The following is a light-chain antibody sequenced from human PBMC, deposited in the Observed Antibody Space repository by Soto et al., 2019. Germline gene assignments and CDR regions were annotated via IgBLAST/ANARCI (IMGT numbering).Light chain of an antibody. J-gene: IGKJ1*01. CDR1: QCIRND. CDR3: LQDYNYPRT. CDR2: AAS. V-gene: IGKV1-6*01. Sequence: AIQMTQSPSSLSASVGDRVTITCRAIQCIRNDLNWYQQKPGKAPKLLIYAASSLQSGVPSKFSGSGSGTDFTLTISSLQPEDFATYYCLQDYNYPRTFGQGTKVEIK.